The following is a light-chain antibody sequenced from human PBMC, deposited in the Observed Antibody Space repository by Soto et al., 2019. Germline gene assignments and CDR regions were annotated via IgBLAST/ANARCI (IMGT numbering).Light chain of an antibody. CDR2: GAS. J-gene: IGKJ5*01. V-gene: IGKV3D-20*02. CDR1: QSVSSSY. Sequence: EIVLTQSPGTLSLSPGERATLSCRASQSVSSSYLAWYQQKPGQAPRLLIYGASSRANGIPARFTGSGSGTDFTLTISSLEPEDFAVYYCQQRSNRPPTFSQGTRLEIK. CDR3: QQRSNRPPT.